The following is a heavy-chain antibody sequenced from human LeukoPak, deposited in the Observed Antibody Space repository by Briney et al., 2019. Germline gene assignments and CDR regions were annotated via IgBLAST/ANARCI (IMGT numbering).Heavy chain of an antibody. V-gene: IGHV3-30-3*01. Sequence: GGSLRLSCAASGFTFSSHSMHWVRQAPGKGLEWVALVSYDGANTYCSRSVMGRFTISRDNSKNTLCLQMNSLRPEDTALYYCARDNGYSNGHAFDSWGQGTLVTVSS. CDR3: ARDNGYSNGHAFDS. CDR1: GFTFSSHS. J-gene: IGHJ4*02. CDR2: VSYDGANT. D-gene: IGHD6-19*01.